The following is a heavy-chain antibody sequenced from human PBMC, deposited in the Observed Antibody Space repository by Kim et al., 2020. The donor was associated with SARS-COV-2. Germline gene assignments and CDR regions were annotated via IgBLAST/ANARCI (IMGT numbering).Heavy chain of an antibody. Sequence: GGSLRLSRAASGFTFSSYGMHWVRQAPGKGLEWVAAIWYDGSNKYYADSVKGRFTISRDNSKNTLYLQMNSLRAEDTAVYYCAREKMVSLDYWGHGTLVT. V-gene: IGHV3-33*01. D-gene: IGHD5-18*01. CDR1: GFTFSSYG. CDR3: AREKMVSLDY. CDR2: IWYDGSNK. J-gene: IGHJ4*01.